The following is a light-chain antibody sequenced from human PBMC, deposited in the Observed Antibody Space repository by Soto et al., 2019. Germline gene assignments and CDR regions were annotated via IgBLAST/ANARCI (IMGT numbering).Light chain of an antibody. J-gene: IGLJ1*01. Sequence: SALTQPASVSGSPGQSITVYCTGTGSDVGGYNYVSWYQQYPGQAPKLMIYDVNKRPSGVSNRFSGSKSGNTASLTISGLQVEDEPDYYCSSYTSTNALVFGVGTKLTVL. CDR1: GSDVGGYNY. CDR2: DVN. CDR3: SSYTSTNALV. V-gene: IGLV2-14*03.